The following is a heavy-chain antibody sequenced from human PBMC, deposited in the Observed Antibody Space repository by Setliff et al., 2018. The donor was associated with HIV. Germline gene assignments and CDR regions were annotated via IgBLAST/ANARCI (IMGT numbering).Heavy chain of an antibody. CDR3: TRDHTPPPNYDFWSGQIDLRNIFYYMDV. CDR2: INTNTGNP. D-gene: IGHD3-3*01. J-gene: IGHJ6*03. Sequence: ASVKVSCKASGYTFTSYAMHWVRQAPGQGLEWMGYINTNTGNPTYAQGFTGRFVFSVDTPVSTAYLQIFSLKAEDTAVYYCTRDHTPPPNYDFWSGQIDLRNIFYYMDVWGTGSPVTVSS. V-gene: IGHV7-4-1*01. CDR1: GYTFTSYA.